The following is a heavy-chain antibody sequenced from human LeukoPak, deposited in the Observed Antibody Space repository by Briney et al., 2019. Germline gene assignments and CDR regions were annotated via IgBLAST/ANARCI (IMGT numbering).Heavy chain of an antibody. CDR1: GFTLSDYY. J-gene: IGHJ6*02. CDR2: INHSGST. Sequence: GSLRLSCVGSGFTLSDYYMSWVRQAPGKGLEWIGEINHSGSTNYNPSLKSRVTISVDTSKNQFSLKLSSVTAADTAVYYCARGYVVVVAAIIYYYYGMDVWGQGTTVTVSS. D-gene: IGHD2-15*01. CDR3: ARGYVVVVAAIIYYYYGMDV. V-gene: IGHV4-34*01.